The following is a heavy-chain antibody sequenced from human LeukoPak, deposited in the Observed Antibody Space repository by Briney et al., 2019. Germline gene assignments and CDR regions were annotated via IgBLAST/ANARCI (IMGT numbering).Heavy chain of an antibody. CDR2: IIPIFGTA. J-gene: IGHJ4*02. Sequence: SVKVSCKASGGTFSSYAISWVRQAPGQGLEWMGGIIPIFGTANYAQKLQGRVTITADESTSTAYMELSSLRSEDTAVYYCARAETQLIYDFWSGYYSYWGQGTLVTVSS. CDR1: GGTFSSYA. CDR3: ARAETQLIYDFWSGYYSY. V-gene: IGHV1-69*13. D-gene: IGHD3-3*01.